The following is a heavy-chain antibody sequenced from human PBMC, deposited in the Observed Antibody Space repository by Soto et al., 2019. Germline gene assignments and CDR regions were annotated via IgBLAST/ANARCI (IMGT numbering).Heavy chain of an antibody. J-gene: IGHJ6*03. D-gene: IGHD2-2*01. CDR3: AGRDCSGTNCYYLDYYYMDV. CDR2: IYYSGST. V-gene: IGHV4-59*08. Sequence: WTWIRQSPGKGLEWIGYIYYSGSTGYNPSLRGRLAISIDTSKNQFSLRLNSMTAADTAVYYCAGRDCSGTNCYYLDYYYMDVWGKGTTVTVSS.